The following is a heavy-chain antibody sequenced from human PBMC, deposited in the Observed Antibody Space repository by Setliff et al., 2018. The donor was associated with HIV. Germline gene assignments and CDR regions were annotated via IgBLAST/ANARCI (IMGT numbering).Heavy chain of an antibody. V-gene: IGHV3-7*01. Sequence: GVLRLSCAASGFTFSRYWMSWVRQAPGKGLEWVANIKQDGSEKYYVDSVKGRFTISRDNAKNSLYLQMNSLRAEDTAVYYCARAGYSYGPDAFDIWGQGTMVTVSS. CDR2: IKQDGSEK. CDR3: ARAGYSYGPDAFDI. CDR1: GFTFSRYW. D-gene: IGHD5-18*01. J-gene: IGHJ3*02.